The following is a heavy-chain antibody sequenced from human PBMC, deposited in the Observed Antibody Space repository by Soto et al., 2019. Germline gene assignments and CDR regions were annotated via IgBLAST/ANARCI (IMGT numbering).Heavy chain of an antibody. CDR1: GYSISSGYY. J-gene: IGHJ4*02. CDR3: ARDSAVTTTPFDY. D-gene: IGHD4-17*01. V-gene: IGHV4-38-2*02. Sequence: LSLTCAVSGYSISSGYYWGWIRQPPGKGLEWIGSIYHSGSTYYNPSLKSRVTISVDTSKNQFSLKLSSVTAADTAVYYCARDSAVTTTPFDYWGQGTLVTVSS. CDR2: IYHSGST.